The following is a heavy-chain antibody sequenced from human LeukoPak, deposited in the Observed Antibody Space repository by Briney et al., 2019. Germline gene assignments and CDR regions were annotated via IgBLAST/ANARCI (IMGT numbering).Heavy chain of an antibody. CDR1: GLSVSSNY. J-gene: IGHJ4*02. CDR3: ARSFYDILIGYYQYFDY. CDR2: IYGDGSS. V-gene: IGHV3-66*01. D-gene: IGHD3-9*01. Sequence: PGGSLRLSCVASGLSVSSNYMSWVRQAPGKGLEWVSVIYGDGSSYYAESVKGRFTISRDNPKNTLYIQMNSLRAEDTAVYYCARSFYDILIGYYQYFDYWGQGTLVTVPS.